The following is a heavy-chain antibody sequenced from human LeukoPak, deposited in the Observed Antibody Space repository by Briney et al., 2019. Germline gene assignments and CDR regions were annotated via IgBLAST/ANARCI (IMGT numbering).Heavy chain of an antibody. V-gene: IGHV4-34*01. Sequence: SETLSLTCAVYGGSFSGYYWSWIRQPPGKGLEWIGEINHSGSTNYNPSLKSRVTISVDTSKNQFSLKLSSVTAADTAVYYCARHGVSYCGGDCYPYYFDYWGQGTLVTVSS. CDR2: INHSGST. CDR3: ARHGVSYCGGDCYPYYFDY. J-gene: IGHJ4*02. CDR1: GGSFSGYY. D-gene: IGHD2-21*01.